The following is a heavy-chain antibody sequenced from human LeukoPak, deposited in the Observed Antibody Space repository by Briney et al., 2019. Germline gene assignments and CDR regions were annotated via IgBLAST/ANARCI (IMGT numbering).Heavy chain of an antibody. V-gene: IGHV3-9*01. CDR3: AKDRTYSGYDALDY. CDR1: GFNFDDYS. Sequence: GGSLRLSCAASGFNFDDYSMHWIRQAPGKGLEWVSGISWNSGSAGYADSVKGRFTISRDNAKNSLHLQMNSLRTEDTALYYCAKDRTYSGYDALDYWGQGTLVTVSS. D-gene: IGHD5-12*01. CDR2: ISWNSGSA. J-gene: IGHJ4*02.